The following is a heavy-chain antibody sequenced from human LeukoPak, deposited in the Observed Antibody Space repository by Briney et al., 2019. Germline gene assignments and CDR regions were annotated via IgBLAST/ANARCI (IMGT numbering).Heavy chain of an antibody. CDR1: GFTFSAYY. CDR3: AKDTTGVFDP. CDR2: ISSRGSTT. Sequence: GGSLRFSCAASGFTFSAYYMSWIRQAPGKGLEWVSDISSRGSTTHYADSVKGRFTISWDNAKNSLYLQMNSLRGEDTAVYYCAKDTTGVFDPWGQGTLVTVSS. V-gene: IGHV3-11*01. D-gene: IGHD3-10*01. J-gene: IGHJ5*02.